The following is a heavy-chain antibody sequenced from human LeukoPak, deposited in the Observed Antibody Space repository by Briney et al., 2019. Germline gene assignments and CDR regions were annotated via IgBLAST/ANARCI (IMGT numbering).Heavy chain of an antibody. CDR3: ARPGGEELELDDAFDI. V-gene: IGHV1-69*05. Sequence: ASVKVPCKASGGTFSSYAISWVRQAPGQGLEWMGRIIPIFGTANYAQKFQGRVTITTDESTSTAYMELSSLRSEDTAVYYCARPGGEELELDDAFDIWGQGTMVTVSS. CDR2: IIPIFGTA. CDR1: GGTFSSYA. D-gene: IGHD1-1*01. J-gene: IGHJ3*02.